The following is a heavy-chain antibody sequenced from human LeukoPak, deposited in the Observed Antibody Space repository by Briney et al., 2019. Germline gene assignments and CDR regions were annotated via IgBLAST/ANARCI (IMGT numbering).Heavy chain of an antibody. V-gene: IGHV3-30*02. D-gene: IGHD2-8*01. J-gene: IGHJ6*02. CDR3: AKEPEHRSCNGAFCPYYYGMDV. Sequence: PGGSLRLSCAASGFTFSSYGMHWVRQAPGKGLEWVAFIRYDGSNKYYADSVKGRFTISRDNSKNTLYLQMNGLRLEDTAIYFCAKEPEHRSCNGAFCPYYYGMDVWGQGTPVTVSS. CDR2: IRYDGSNK. CDR1: GFTFSSYG.